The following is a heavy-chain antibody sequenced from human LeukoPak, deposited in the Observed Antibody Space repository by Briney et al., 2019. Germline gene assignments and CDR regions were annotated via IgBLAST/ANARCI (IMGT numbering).Heavy chain of an antibody. Sequence: GGSPRLSCAASGFTFSSYGMHWVRQAPGKGLEWVAVIWYDGSNKYYADSVKGRFTISRDNSKNTLYLQMNSLRAEDTAVYYCARDRYSSSGPFDYWGQGTLVTVSS. CDR3: ARDRYSSSGPFDY. D-gene: IGHD6-6*01. V-gene: IGHV3-33*01. CDR1: GFTFSSYG. J-gene: IGHJ4*02. CDR2: IWYDGSNK.